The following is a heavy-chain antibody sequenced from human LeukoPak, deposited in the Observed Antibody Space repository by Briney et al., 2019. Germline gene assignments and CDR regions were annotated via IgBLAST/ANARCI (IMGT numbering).Heavy chain of an antibody. CDR2: IYYSGTA. J-gene: IGHJ4*02. V-gene: IGHV4-31*03. CDR3: ARDAGVWFGEFNYFDY. CDR1: GGSISSGDFY. Sequence: SETLSLTCTVSGGSISSGDFYWSWVRQHPEKGLEWIGYIYYSGTAYYNPSLKSRVTMSVDTSKNQFSLKLSSVTAADTAVYYCARDAGVWFGEFNYFDYWGQGTLVTVSS. D-gene: IGHD3-10*01.